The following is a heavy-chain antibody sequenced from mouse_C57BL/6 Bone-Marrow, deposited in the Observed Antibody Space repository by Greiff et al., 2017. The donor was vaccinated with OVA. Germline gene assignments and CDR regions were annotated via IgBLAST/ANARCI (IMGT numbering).Heavy chain of an antibody. CDR1: GYTFTDYY. CDR3: ARGGNSWYFDV. D-gene: IGHD2-1*01. CDR2: INPNNGGT. J-gene: IGHJ1*03. Sequence: VHVKQSGPELVKPGASVKISCKASGYTFTDYYMNWVKQSHGKSLEWIGDINPNNGGTSYNQKFKGKATLTVDKSSSTAYMELRSLTSEDSAVYYCARGGNSWYFDVWGTGTTVTVSS. V-gene: IGHV1-26*01.